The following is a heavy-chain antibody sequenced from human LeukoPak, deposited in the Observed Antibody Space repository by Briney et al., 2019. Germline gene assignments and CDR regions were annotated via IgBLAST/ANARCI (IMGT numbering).Heavy chain of an antibody. J-gene: IGHJ5*02. CDR1: GFTFSSYS. Sequence: EGSLRLSCAASGFTFSSYSMNWVRQAPGKGLVWVSRIKSDGSTTVYADSVKGRFTISRDNAKNTLYLQMNSLRDEDTAVYYCARSDWFDPWGQGTLVTVSS. V-gene: IGHV3-74*01. CDR2: IKSDGSTT. CDR3: ARSDWFDP.